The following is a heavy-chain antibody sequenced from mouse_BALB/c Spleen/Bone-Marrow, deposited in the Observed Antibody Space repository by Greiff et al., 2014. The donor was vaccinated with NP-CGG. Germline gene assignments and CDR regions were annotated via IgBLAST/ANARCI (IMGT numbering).Heavy chain of an antibody. Sequence: VQLKESGAELVKPGASVKLSCTASGFNIKDTYIHWVKQRPEQGLEWIGRIDPANGNTKYDPKFQGKATITADTSSNTAYLQLSSLTSEDTAVYYCARRLRSAMDYWGQGTSVTVS. J-gene: IGHJ4*01. CDR2: IDPANGNT. CDR3: ARRLRSAMDY. D-gene: IGHD1-1*01. V-gene: IGHV14-3*02. CDR1: GFNIKDTY.